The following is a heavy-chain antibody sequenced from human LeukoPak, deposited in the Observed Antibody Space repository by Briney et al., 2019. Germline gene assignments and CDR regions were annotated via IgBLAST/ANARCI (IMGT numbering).Heavy chain of an antibody. CDR3: ARGRAGDGYNFGYFDY. J-gene: IGHJ4*02. CDR2: INHSGST. Sequence: SETLSLTCAVYGGSFSGYYWSWIRQPPGKGAEWIGEINHSGSTNYNPSLKSRVTISVDTSKNQFSLKLSSVTAADTAVYYCARGRAGDGYNFGYFDYWGQGTLVTVSS. D-gene: IGHD5-24*01. CDR1: GGSFSGYY. V-gene: IGHV4-34*01.